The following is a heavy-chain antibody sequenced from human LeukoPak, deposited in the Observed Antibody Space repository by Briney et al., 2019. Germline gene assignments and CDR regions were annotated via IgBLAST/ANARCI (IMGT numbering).Heavy chain of an antibody. CDR1: GGSISSYY. V-gene: IGHV4-59*12. CDR3: ARKDIVVVPAAANWFDP. CDR2: IYYSGST. Sequence: KASETLSLTCTVSGGSISSYYWSWIRQPPGKGLEWIGYIYYSGSTNYNPSLKSRVTISVDTSKNQFSLKLSSVTAADTAVYYCARKDIVVVPAAANWFDPWGQGTLVTVSS. D-gene: IGHD2-2*01. J-gene: IGHJ5*02.